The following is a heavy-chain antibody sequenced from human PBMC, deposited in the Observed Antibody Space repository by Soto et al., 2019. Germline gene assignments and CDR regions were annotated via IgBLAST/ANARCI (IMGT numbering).Heavy chain of an antibody. CDR3: ARDRYNWNYSGNPGY. CDR2: ISSSSSNI. V-gene: IGHV3-21*04. D-gene: IGHD1-7*01. J-gene: IGHJ4*02. CDR1: GFTFSSYS. Sequence: GGSLRLSCAASGFTFSSYSMNWVRQAPGKGLEWVSSISSSSSNIYYADSVKGRFTISRDNAKNSLYLQMNSLRAEDTAVYYCARDRYNWNYSGNPGYWGQGTLVTVSS.